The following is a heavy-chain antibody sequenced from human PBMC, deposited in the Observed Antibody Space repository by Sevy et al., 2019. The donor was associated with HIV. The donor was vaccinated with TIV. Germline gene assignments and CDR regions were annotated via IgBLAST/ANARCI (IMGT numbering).Heavy chain of an antibody. CDR1: GFTFSSYG. J-gene: IGHJ1*01. CDR2: ISYDGSNK. D-gene: IGHD2-15*01. Sequence: GGSLRLSCAASGFTFSSYGMHWVRQAPGKGLEWVAVISYDGSNKYYADSVKGRFTISRDNSKNTLYLQMNSLRAEDTAVYYCAKGIGVVAAIWAEYFQHWGQGTRVTVSS. CDR3: AKGIGVVAAIWAEYFQH. V-gene: IGHV3-30*18.